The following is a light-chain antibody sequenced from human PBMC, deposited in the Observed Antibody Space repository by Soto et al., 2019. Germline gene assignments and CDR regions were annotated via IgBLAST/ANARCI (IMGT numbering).Light chain of an antibody. Sequence: DVQMTQSPSTLSASVGDRVTITCRASQSISSWLAWYQQKPGKAPKLLIYDASSLESGVLSRFSGSGSGTEFTLTISSMQPDDFANYYCQQYNSYPWTFGQGTKVDIK. CDR2: DAS. J-gene: IGKJ1*01. V-gene: IGKV1-5*01. CDR3: QQYNSYPWT. CDR1: QSISSW.